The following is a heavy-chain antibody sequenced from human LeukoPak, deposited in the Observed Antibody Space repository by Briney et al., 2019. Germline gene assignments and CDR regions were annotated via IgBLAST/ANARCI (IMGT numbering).Heavy chain of an antibody. CDR1: GYTFTGYY. Sequence: GASVKVSCKASGYTFTGYYMHWVRQAPGQGLEWMGWINPNSGGTNYAQKFQGRVTMTTDTSTSTAYMELRSLRSDDTAVYYCARGGARGSGWWDRAIDYWGQGTLVTVSS. CDR2: INPNSGGT. J-gene: IGHJ4*02. D-gene: IGHD6-19*01. CDR3: ARGGARGSGWWDRAIDY. V-gene: IGHV1-2*02.